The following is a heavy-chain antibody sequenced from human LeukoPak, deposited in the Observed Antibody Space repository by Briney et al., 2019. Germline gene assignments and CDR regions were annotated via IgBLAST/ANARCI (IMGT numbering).Heavy chain of an antibody. CDR2: IYYSGST. CDR3: ARHSENYDILTGYSYYFDY. CDR1: GGSISSSSYY. V-gene: IGHV4-39*01. D-gene: IGHD3-9*01. Sequence: SETLSLTCTVSGGSISSSSYYWGWIRQPPGKGLEWIGSIYYSGSTYYNPSLKSRVTISVDTSKNQFSPKLSSVTAADTAVYYCARHSENYDILTGYSYYFDYWGQGTLVTVSS. J-gene: IGHJ4*02.